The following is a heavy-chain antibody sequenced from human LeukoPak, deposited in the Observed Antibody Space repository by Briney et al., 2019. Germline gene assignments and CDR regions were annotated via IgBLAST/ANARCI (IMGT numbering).Heavy chain of an antibody. CDR2: IYTSRST. J-gene: IGHJ5*02. V-gene: IGHV4-61*02. CDR1: GGPISSGSYY. CDR3: ARYPAYYYDSSGYNNWFDP. Sequence: SETLSLTCPASGGPISSGSYYWSWIRPPAGKGLEWIGRIYTSRSTNHNPPPKSRVTISVDTSKKQFSLKLSSVTAADTAVYYCARYPAYYYDSSGYNNWFDPWGQGTLVTVPS. D-gene: IGHD3-22*01.